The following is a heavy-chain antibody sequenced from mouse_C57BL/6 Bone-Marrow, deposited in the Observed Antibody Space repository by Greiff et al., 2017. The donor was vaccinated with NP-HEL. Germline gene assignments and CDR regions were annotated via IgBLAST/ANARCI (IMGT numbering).Heavy chain of an antibody. CDR1: GFTFSNYW. CDR3: ARCNYYGSSYYWYFDV. Sequence: EVKVEESGGGLVQPGGSMKLSCVASGFTFSNYWMNWVRQSPEKRLEWVAYISNGGGSTYYPDTVKGRFTISRDNAKNTLYLQMSRLKSEDTAMYYCARCNYYGSSYYWYFDVWGTGTTVTVSS. J-gene: IGHJ1*03. V-gene: IGHV5-12*01. CDR2: ISNGGGST. D-gene: IGHD1-1*01.